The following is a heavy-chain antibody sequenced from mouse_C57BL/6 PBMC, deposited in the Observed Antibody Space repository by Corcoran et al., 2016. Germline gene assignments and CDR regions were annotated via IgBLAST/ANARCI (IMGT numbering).Heavy chain of an antibody. V-gene: IGHV1-75*01. Sequence: QVQLQQSGPELVKPGASVKISCKASGYTFTDYYINWVKQRPGQGLEWIGWIFPGSGSTYYNEKFKGKATLTVDKSSSTAYMLLSSLTSEDSAVYFWAREGFHYYGSSWDYWGQGTTLTVSS. CDR1: GYTFTDYY. J-gene: IGHJ2*01. CDR2: IFPGSGST. D-gene: IGHD1-1*01. CDR3: AREGFHYYGSSWDY.